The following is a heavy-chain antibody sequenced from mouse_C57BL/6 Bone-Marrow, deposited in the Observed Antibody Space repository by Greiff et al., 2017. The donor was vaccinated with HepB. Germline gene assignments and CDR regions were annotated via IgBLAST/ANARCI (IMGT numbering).Heavy chain of an antibody. CDR3: ARYEGAIDY. V-gene: IGHV1-69*01. Sequence: QVQLQQPGAELVMPGASVKLSCKASGYTFTSYWMHWVKQRPGQGLEWIGEIDPSDSYTNYNQKFKGKSTLTVDKSSSTAYMQLSSLTSEDSAVYYCARYEGAIDYWGQGTSVTVSS. CDR1: GYTFTSYW. CDR2: IDPSDSYT. J-gene: IGHJ4*01. D-gene: IGHD2-14*01.